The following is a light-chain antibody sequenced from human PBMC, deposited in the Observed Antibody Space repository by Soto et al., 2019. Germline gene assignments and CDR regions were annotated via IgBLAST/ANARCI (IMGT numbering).Light chain of an antibody. CDR1: SSNIGINT. Sequence: QSVLTQPPSASGTPGQTITISCSGGSSNIGINTVSWYEHLPGTAPRLLIYGNNQRPSGVPDRFSGSKSGTSASLAISGLQSEDEAHYYCSSYTSTINVFGGGTKLTVL. J-gene: IGLJ3*02. CDR3: SSYTSTINV. V-gene: IGLV1-44*01. CDR2: GNN.